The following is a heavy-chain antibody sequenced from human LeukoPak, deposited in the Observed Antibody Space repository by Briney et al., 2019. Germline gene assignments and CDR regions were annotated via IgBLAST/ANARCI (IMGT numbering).Heavy chain of an antibody. V-gene: IGHV4-59*12. CDR2: GHYSGNT. Sequence: VKPSETLSLTCTVSGTSITSYYWNWIRQAPGQGPEWIGYGHYSGNTKYNPPLKSRVTMSVDTSKNQFSLRLSAVTAADTAVYFCAKWASDNRAFDLWGQGTLVTVSS. J-gene: IGHJ4*02. CDR1: GTSITSYY. D-gene: IGHD2-8*01. CDR3: AKWASDNRAFDL.